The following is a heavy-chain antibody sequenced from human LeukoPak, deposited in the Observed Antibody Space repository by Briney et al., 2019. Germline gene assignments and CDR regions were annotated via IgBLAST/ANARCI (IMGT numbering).Heavy chain of an antibody. V-gene: IGHV3-21*01. J-gene: IGHJ4*02. CDR1: GLTFNSYD. CDR2: ISSSSYI. Sequence: PGGSLRLSCVVSGLTFNSYDMDWVRQAPGKGLEWVSSISSSSYIYYGDSVKGRFTISRDNAKNSLYLQMNSLRAEDTAVYYCARATDYYHSSAYSYSLDYWGQGTLVTVSS. CDR3: ARATDYYHSSAYSYSLDY. D-gene: IGHD3-22*01.